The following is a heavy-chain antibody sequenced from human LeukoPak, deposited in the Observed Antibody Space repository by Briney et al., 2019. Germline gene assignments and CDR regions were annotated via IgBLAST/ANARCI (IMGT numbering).Heavy chain of an antibody. CDR2: ISYDGHSK. CDR3: AKEFCQGSCSQDYFDY. Sequence: AGGSLRLSCAASGFTFSTHGIHWVRQAPGKGREWVSVISYDGHSKYYADSAKGRFTISRDNAKNTVSLQMNSLTPEDTAVYYCAKEFCQGSCSQDYFDYWGQGTLVTVSS. J-gene: IGHJ4*02. V-gene: IGHV3-30*18. D-gene: IGHD2-15*01. CDR1: GFTFSTHG.